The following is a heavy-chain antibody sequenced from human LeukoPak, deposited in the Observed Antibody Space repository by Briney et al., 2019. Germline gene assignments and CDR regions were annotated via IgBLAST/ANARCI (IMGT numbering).Heavy chain of an antibody. Sequence: GGSLRLSCGASGFTFSSYWMSWVRQAPGKGLEWVANIKQDGSEKYYVDSVKGRFTISRDNAKNSLYLQMNSLRAEDTAVYYCARDLSADSSADSHYYYYMDVWGKGTTVTVSS. V-gene: IGHV3-7*01. J-gene: IGHJ6*03. CDR2: IKQDGSEK. CDR3: ARDLSADSSADSHYYYYMDV. D-gene: IGHD3-22*01. CDR1: GFTFSSYW.